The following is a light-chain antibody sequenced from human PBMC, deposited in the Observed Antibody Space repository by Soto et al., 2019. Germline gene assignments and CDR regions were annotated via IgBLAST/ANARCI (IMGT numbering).Light chain of an antibody. J-gene: IGKJ1*01. CDR3: QQRSNWPPEGT. V-gene: IGKV3-11*01. Sequence: EIVLTQSPGTLSLSPGERVALSCRASQSVSSYLAWYQQKPGQAPRLLIYDASNRATGIPARFSGSGSGTDFTLTISSLEPEDFAVYYCQQRSNWPPEGTFGQGTKVDIK. CDR2: DAS. CDR1: QSVSSY.